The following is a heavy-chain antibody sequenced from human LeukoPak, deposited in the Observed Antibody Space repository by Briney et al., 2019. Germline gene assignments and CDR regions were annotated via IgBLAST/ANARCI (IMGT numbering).Heavy chain of an antibody. D-gene: IGHD3-10*01. CDR1: GGSISGYY. CDR3: ARDQGVRPLYYFDY. Sequence: SETLSLTCTVSGGSISGYYWSWIRQPAGKGLEWIGRIFYSPSPNGGTNYNPSLRSRVTMSLDTSKNQFSLKLSSVTAADTAVYFCARDQGVRPLYYFDYWGQGALVTVSS. V-gene: IGHV4-4*07. J-gene: IGHJ4*02. CDR2: IFYSPSPNGGT.